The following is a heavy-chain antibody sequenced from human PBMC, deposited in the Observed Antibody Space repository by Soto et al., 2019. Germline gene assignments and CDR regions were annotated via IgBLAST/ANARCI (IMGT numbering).Heavy chain of an antibody. D-gene: IGHD4-17*01. CDR1: GGTFSSYA. Sequence: GASVKVSCKASGGTFSSYAISWVRQATGQGLEWMGWMNPNSGNTGYAQKFQGRVTMTRNTSISTAYMELSSLRSEDTAVYYCARAGGDYVSNNQDAFDIWGQGTMVTVSS. J-gene: IGHJ3*02. CDR3: ARAGGDYVSNNQDAFDI. CDR2: MNPNSGNT. V-gene: IGHV1-8*02.